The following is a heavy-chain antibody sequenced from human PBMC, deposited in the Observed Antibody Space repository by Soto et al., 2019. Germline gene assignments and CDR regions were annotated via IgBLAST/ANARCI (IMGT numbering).Heavy chain of an antibody. CDR2: VYYTGTT. CDR1: GGSISSGGYY. V-gene: IGHV4-31*03. J-gene: IGHJ4*02. CDR3: ARDGGNSGFDY. D-gene: IGHD2-21*02. Sequence: QVQLQESGPGLVKPSQTLSLTCTVSGGSISSGGYYWSWIRQHPGKGLEWIAYVYYTGTTYYNPSLKSRLSISLDTPKNHFSLNLDSVTAADTAVYYCARDGGNSGFDYWGQGTLVTVSS.